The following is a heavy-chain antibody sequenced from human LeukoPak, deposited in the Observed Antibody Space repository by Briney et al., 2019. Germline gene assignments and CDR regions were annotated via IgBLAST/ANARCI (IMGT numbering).Heavy chain of an antibody. V-gene: IGHV3-11*04. CDR3: AREYNWNDALDY. CDR2: ISTHGSII. D-gene: IGHD1-20*01. Sequence: GGSLRLSCGASGFTFNDYYMTWIRQAPGKGLEWVSYISTHGSIIYYADSVKGRFTISRDNAKNSLYLQMNSLRAEDTAVYYCAREYNWNDALDYWGQGTLVTVSS. CDR1: GFTFNDYY. J-gene: IGHJ4*02.